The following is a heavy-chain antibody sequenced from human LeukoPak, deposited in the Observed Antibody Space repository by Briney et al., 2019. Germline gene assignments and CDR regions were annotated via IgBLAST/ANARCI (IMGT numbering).Heavy chain of an antibody. CDR2: ISSSGSTI. CDR3: AKAPYDTSGFSSPNYFDY. J-gene: IGHJ4*02. Sequence: GGSLRLSCAASGFTFSDYYMSWIRQAPGKGLEWVSYISSSGSTIYYADSVKGRFTISRDNAKNSLYLQMNSLRAEDTAVYYCAKAPYDTSGFSSPNYFDYWGQGTLVTVSS. V-gene: IGHV3-11*01. CDR1: GFTFSDYY. D-gene: IGHD3-22*01.